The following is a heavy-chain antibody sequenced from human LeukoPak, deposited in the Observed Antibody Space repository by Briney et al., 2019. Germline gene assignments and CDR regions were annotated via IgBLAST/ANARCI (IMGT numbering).Heavy chain of an antibody. D-gene: IGHD3-10*01. Sequence: GGSLRLSCAASGFTFSSYSMNWVRQAPGKGLEWVSSIGNSSYKYYADSVKGRFTISRDNAKNSVYLQLNSLRAEDTALYYCARQRRWFGNFRANWFDPWGQGTLVTVSS. CDR3: ARQRRWFGNFRANWFDP. J-gene: IGHJ5*02. V-gene: IGHV3-21*01. CDR1: GFTFSSYS. CDR2: IGNSSYK.